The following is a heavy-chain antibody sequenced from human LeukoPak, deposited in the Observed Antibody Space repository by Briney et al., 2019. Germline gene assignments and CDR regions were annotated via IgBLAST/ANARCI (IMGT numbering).Heavy chain of an antibody. V-gene: IGHV3-7*01. J-gene: IGHJ4*02. CDR1: GFSFTNYW. CDR3: VSQEVVPH. D-gene: IGHD2-15*01. Sequence: GGSLRLSCAASGFSFTNYWMSWVRQAPGKGLEWVANVKEDGTTKQYVDSVKGRFTISRDNAKNSLYLQMDSLRAEDTAVYYCVSQEVVPHWGQGTLVSVSS. CDR2: VKEDGTTK.